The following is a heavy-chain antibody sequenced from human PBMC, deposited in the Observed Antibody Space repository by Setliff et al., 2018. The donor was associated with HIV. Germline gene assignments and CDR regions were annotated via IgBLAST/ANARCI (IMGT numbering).Heavy chain of an antibody. D-gene: IGHD3-10*01. Sequence: ASVKVSCKASGGTFSSYAISWVRQAPGQGLEWMGGIIPILGIANYALKFQARVTMTRDTSISTAYMELSSLTSEDTAVYYCARGKGVGGVVITGGLDVWGKGTTVTVSS. V-gene: IGHV1-69*10. CDR2: IIPILGIA. J-gene: IGHJ6*04. CDR3: ARGKGVGGVVITGGLDV. CDR1: GGTFSSYA.